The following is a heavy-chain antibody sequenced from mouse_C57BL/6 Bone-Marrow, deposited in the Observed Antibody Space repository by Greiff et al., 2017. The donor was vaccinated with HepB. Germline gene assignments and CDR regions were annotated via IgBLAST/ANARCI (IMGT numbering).Heavy chain of an antibody. D-gene: IGHD1-1*01. J-gene: IGHJ4*01. CDR3: ARIGYYGSSLYYAMDY. Sequence: QVQLQQPGTELVKPGASVKLSCKASGYTFTSYWMHWVKQRPGQGLEWIGNINPSNGGTNYNEKFKSKATLTVDKSSSTAYMQLSGLTSEDSAVYYCARIGYYGSSLYYAMDYWGQGTSVTVSS. V-gene: IGHV1-53*01. CDR2: INPSNGGT. CDR1: GYTFTSYW.